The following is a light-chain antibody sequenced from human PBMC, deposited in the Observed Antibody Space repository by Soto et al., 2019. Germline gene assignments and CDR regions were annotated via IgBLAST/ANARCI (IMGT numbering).Light chain of an antibody. CDR2: AVT. J-gene: IGKJ5*01. V-gene: IGKV1-9*01. CDR3: QQLNSYPIT. CDR1: QYINTY. Sequence: DIQMTQSPSSLSASVGDRVTITCRASQYINTYLNWYQQKPGKAPKVLIYAVTTLESGVPSRFSGSESGSDFTLTISSLQSEDFATYYCQQLNSYPITFGQGTRLEI.